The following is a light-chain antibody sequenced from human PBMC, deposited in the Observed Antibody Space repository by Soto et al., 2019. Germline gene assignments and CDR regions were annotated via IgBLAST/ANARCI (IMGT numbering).Light chain of an antibody. CDR2: EVS. Sequence: QSALTQPASLSGSPGQSITISCTGTSSDVGGYNYVSWFQQHPGKAPKLMIYEVSNRPSGVPDRFSGSKSGNTASLTISGLQAEDEADYYCCSYTTSSHLVFGGGTKLTVL. CDR1: SSDVGGYNY. CDR3: CSYTTSSHLV. V-gene: IGLV2-14*01. J-gene: IGLJ3*02.